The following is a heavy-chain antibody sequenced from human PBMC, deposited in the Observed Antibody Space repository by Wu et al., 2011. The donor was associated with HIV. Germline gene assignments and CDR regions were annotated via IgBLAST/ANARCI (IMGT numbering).Heavy chain of an antibody. CDR3: ARADEDTMVRGWPNWFDP. J-gene: IGHJ5*02. D-gene: IGHD3-10*01. Sequence: QVQLVQSGAEVKKPGASVKVSCKTSGYTFISYGISWVRQAPGQGLEWMGWISAYNGDTNYAQKLQGRVTMTTDTSTSTAYMELRSLRSDDTAVYYCARADEDTMVRGWPNWFDPWGQGTLVTVSS. V-gene: IGHV1-18*01. CDR2: ISAYNGDT. CDR1: GYTFISYG.